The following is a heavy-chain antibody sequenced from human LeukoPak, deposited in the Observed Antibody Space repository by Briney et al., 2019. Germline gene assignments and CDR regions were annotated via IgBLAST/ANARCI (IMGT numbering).Heavy chain of an antibody. V-gene: IGHV4-4*07. D-gene: IGHD3-22*01. Sequence: SETLSLTCTVSGGSISSYYWSWLRQPAGKGLEWIGRIYTSGSTNYNPSLKSRVTMSVDTSKNQFSLKLSSVTAADTAVYYCARGRPKSYYYDSSGYYFDYWGQGTLVTVSS. CDR2: IYTSGST. CDR3: ARGRPKSYYYDSSGYYFDY. J-gene: IGHJ4*02. CDR1: GGSISSYY.